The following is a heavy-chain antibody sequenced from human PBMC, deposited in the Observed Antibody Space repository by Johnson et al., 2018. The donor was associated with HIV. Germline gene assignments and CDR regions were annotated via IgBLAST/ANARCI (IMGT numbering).Heavy chain of an antibody. Sequence: EVQLVESGGGVVQPGRSLRLSCAASGFTFTNAWMSWVRQAPGKGLEWVGRIRNKAISYTTEYAASVKGRFTISRDDSKNSLYLQMNSLKTDDTAVYYCTRDRYSVGVSWGQGTMVTVSS. J-gene: IGHJ3*01. CDR1: GFTFTNAW. CDR2: IRNKAISYTT. D-gene: IGHD3-10*01. CDR3: TRDRYSVGVS. V-gene: IGHV3-72*01.